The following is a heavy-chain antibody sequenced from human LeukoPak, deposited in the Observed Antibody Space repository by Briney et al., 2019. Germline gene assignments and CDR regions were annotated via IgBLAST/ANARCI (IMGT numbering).Heavy chain of an antibody. D-gene: IGHD5-12*01. CDR3: ARGGYSGYVRMWFDP. CDR2: INYSGST. CDR1: GGSIGRSTYY. V-gene: IGHV4-39*07. J-gene: IGHJ5*02. Sequence: SETLSLTCTVSGGSIGRSTYYWYWIRQPPGKGLEWIGSINYSGSTYYNPSLKSRVTISVDTSKNQFSLKLSSVTAADTAVYYCARGGYSGYVRMWFDPWGQGTLVTVSS.